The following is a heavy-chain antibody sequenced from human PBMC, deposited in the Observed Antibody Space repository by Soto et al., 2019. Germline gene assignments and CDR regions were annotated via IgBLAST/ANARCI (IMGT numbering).Heavy chain of an antibody. V-gene: IGHV1-18*01. CDR1: GNTFINYG. D-gene: IGHD3-10*01. CDR2: LSPHKDNT. CDR3: ATAVRGSGSYYGE. Sequence: QVHLVQSGAEVKKPGASVKVSCKASGNTFINYGVSWVRQAPGQGLEWMGWLSPHKDNTNYAQNFQDRVTMTKDTSPSTAHMELRSLRSDDTVVYSYATAVRGSGSYYGEWGQGTLVTVSS. J-gene: IGHJ4*02.